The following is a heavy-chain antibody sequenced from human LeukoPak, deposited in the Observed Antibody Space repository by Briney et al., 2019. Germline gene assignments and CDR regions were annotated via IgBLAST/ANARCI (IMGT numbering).Heavy chain of an antibody. Sequence: ASVKVSCKTSGYSFILYGISWVRQAPGQGPEWMGWISTSTGDTKYTQKFQGGVTLTTDTSTSTAYMELSSLRSDDTAVYYCARDDNYGIFVNVDYWGQGTLVTVSS. D-gene: IGHD4-11*01. CDR2: ISTSTGDT. CDR1: GYSFILYG. V-gene: IGHV1-18*01. CDR3: ARDDNYGIFVNVDY. J-gene: IGHJ4*02.